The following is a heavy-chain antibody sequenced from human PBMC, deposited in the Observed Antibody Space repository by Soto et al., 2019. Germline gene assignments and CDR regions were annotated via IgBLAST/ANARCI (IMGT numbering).Heavy chain of an antibody. CDR1: GFTFSSYA. Sequence: GGSLRLSCAASGFTFSSYAMHWVRQAPGKGLEWVAVISYDGSNKYYADSVKGRFTISRDNSKNTLYLQMNSLRAEDTAVYYCARALPYYDFWSGYPYWGQGTLVTVSS. CDR3: ARALPYYDFWSGYPY. V-gene: IGHV3-30-3*01. J-gene: IGHJ4*02. D-gene: IGHD3-3*01. CDR2: ISYDGSNK.